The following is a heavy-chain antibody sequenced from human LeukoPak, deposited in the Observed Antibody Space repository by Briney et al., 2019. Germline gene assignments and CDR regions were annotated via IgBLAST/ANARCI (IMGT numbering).Heavy chain of an antibody. CDR2: INHSGST. D-gene: IGHD3-10*01. V-gene: IGHV4-38-2*02. Sequence: PSETLSLTCTVSGYSISSGYYWGWIRQPPGKGLEWIGEINHSGSTNYNPSLKSRVTISVDTSKNQFSLKLSSVTAADTAVYYCASYTVRGVISYFDYWGQGTLVTVSS. CDR1: GYSISSGYY. J-gene: IGHJ4*02. CDR3: ASYTVRGVISYFDY.